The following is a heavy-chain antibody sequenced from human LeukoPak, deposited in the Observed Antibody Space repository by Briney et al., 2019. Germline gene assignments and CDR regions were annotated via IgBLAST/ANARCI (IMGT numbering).Heavy chain of an antibody. CDR3: AREVSKYQLLVY. CDR1: GGSISSYY. V-gene: IGHV4-59*01. CDR2: IYYSGST. J-gene: IGHJ4*02. D-gene: IGHD2-2*01. Sequence: SETLSLTCTVSGGSISSYYWSWIRQPPGKGLEWIGYIYYSGSTNYNPSLKSRVTISVDTSKNQFSLKLSSVTAADTAVYYCAREVSKYQLLVYWGQGTLVTVSS.